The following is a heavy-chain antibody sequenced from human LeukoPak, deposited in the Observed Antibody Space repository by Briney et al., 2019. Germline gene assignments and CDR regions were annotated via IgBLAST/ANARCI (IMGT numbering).Heavy chain of an antibody. CDR3: ATVSFYCSGGSCYSNYYYYMDV. D-gene: IGHD2-15*01. J-gene: IGHJ6*03. CDR2: FDPEDGET. CDR1: GYTLTELS. Sequence: ASVKVSCKVSGYTLTELSVHWVRQAPGKGLEWMGGFDPEDGETIYAQKFQGRVTMTEDTSTDTAYMELSSLRSEDTAVYYCATVSFYCSGGSCYSNYYYYMDVWGKGTTVTVSS. V-gene: IGHV1-24*01.